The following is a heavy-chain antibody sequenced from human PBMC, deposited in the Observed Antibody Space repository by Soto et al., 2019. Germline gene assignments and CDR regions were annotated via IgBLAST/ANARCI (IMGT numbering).Heavy chain of an antibody. J-gene: IGHJ6*03. CDR2: INHIGST. V-gene: IGHV4-34*01. Sequence: SETLSLTCAVYGGSFSGYYWSWIRQPPGKGLEWIEEINHIGSTNYNPSLKSRVTISVDTSKNQFSLKLSSVTAADTAVYYCARGRATGYYYYYMDVWAKRTKVTVSS. CDR1: GGSFSGYY. D-gene: IGHD1-26*01. CDR3: ARGRATGYYYYYMDV.